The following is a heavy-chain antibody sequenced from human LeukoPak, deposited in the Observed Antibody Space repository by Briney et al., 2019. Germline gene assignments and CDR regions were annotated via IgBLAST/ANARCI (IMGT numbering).Heavy chain of an antibody. D-gene: IGHD2-2*03. V-gene: IGHV4-34*01. CDR2: INHSGST. J-gene: IGHJ3*02. CDR1: GGSFSGYY. CDR3: ARDRPGYCSSTSCYEDAFDI. Sequence: ETLSLTCAVYGGSFSGYYWSWIRQPPGKGLEWIGEINHSGSTNYNPSLKSRVTISVDTSKNQFSLKLSSVTAADTAVYYCARDRPGYCSSTSCYEDAFDIWGQGTMVTVSS.